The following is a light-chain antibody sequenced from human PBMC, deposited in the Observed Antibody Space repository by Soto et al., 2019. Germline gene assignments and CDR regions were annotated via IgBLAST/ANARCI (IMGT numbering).Light chain of an antibody. V-gene: IGLV2-14*01. CDR2: DVN. CDR3: SSYTTSSSVI. CDR1: SSDLGTYDY. J-gene: IGLJ2*01. Sequence: QSLLTQPASVSGSPGQSIAISCSGTSSDLGTYDYVSWYQQHPGKAPKLMLFDVNHRPSGVSDRFFGSKSGNTASLTISGLQAEDEADYYCSSYTTSSSVIFGGGTKLTVL.